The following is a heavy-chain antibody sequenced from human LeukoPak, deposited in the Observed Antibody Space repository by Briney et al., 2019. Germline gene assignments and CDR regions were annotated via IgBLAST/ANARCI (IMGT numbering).Heavy chain of an antibody. Sequence: GGSLRLSCVTSGFTFTNHWMSWVRQAPGKGLEWVANIREDGGHTNYVDSVKGRFTISRDNAKNSLYLQMNSLRAEDTAVYYCAELGITMIGGVWGKGATVTISS. J-gene: IGHJ6*04. V-gene: IGHV3-7*01. CDR3: AELGITMIGGV. D-gene: IGHD3-10*02. CDR2: IREDGGHT. CDR1: GFTFTNHW.